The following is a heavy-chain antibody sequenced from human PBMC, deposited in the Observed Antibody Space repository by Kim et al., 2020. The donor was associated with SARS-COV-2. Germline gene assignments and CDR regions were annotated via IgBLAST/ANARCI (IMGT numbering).Heavy chain of an antibody. Sequence: YADAVKGRFTISRDNSKNTLYLQMSSLRAEDTAVYYCVKRAAADKGAFDIWGQGTMVTVSS. V-gene: IGHV3-64D*09. J-gene: IGHJ3*02. CDR3: VKRAAADKGAFDI. D-gene: IGHD6-13*01.